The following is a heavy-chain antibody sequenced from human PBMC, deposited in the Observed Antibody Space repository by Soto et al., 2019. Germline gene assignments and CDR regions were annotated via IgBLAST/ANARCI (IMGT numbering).Heavy chain of an antibody. Sequence: GGSLRLSCTASGFTFSNYAINWVRLAPGKRLEWVSSVIGSGVNVFYADSVKGRFTISRDNSKNTVYLEMNSLRADDTTEYFCAKGSAFECKGAICYPFDHWGRGTLVTVSS. CDR1: GFTFSNYA. J-gene: IGHJ4*02. V-gene: IGHV3-23*01. CDR3: AKGSAFECKGAICYPFDH. D-gene: IGHD3-10*01. CDR2: VIGSGVNV.